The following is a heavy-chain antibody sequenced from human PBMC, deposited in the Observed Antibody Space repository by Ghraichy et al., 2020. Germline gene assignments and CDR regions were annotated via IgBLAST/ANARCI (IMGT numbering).Heavy chain of an antibody. Sequence: GGSLRLSCEASGFKFDTFAMHWVRQGPGKGLEWVSLISWDGGSSYYADSVKGRFTISRDNTKVSLYLHMNNLRPEDTALYYCAKDMGYLDSWGQGTLVTVSS. V-gene: IGHV3-43D*03. CDR2: ISWDGGSS. J-gene: IGHJ4*02. CDR3: AKDMGYLDS. CDR1: GFKFDTFA. D-gene: IGHD3-16*01.